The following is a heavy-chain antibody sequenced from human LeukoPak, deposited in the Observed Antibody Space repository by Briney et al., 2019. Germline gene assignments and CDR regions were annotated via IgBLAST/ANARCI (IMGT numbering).Heavy chain of an antibody. D-gene: IGHD2-2*01. CDR2: TYYRSTWYN. CDR3: ARRLTQYDCFDP. CDR1: GDSVSSNSVT. Sequence: SQTLSLTCAISGDSVSSNSVTWNWIGQSPSRGLEWLGRTYYRSTWYNDYAVSVRGRITVNPDTSKNRFSLHLNSVTPEDTAVYYCARRLTQYDCFDPWGQGTLVTVSS. V-gene: IGHV6-1*01. J-gene: IGHJ5*02.